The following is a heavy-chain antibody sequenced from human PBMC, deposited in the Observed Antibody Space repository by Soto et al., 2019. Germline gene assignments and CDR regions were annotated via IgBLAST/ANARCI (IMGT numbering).Heavy chain of an antibody. Sequence: SPTLSLPCAISGDSVSSNSAAWNWIRQSPSRGLEWLGRTYYRSKWYNDYAVSVKSRITINPDTSKNQFSLQLNSVTPEDTAVYYCARDEIAAAGTDWFDPWGQGTLVTSPQ. CDR1: GDSVSSNSAA. CDR2: TYYRSKWYN. D-gene: IGHD6-13*01. V-gene: IGHV6-1*01. CDR3: ARDEIAAAGTDWFDP. J-gene: IGHJ5*02.